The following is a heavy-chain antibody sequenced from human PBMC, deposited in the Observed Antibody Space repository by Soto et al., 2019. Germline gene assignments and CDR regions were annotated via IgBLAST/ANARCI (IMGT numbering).Heavy chain of an antibody. D-gene: IGHD3-16*01. CDR3: AKGSRWGIISAHHDL. CDR1: GFGFTCSTSA. CDR2: FRESGGTT. J-gene: IGHJ4*01. Sequence: VQLSESGGGLVQPGGSLRLSCAASGFGFTCSTSALSWVLKAPGKGLEWVSTFRESGGTTHYANSVKGRFTISRDTSKIMVDFPNNNLSANGTAIYYCAKGSRWGIISAHHDLGGHGTLVPVSS. V-gene: IGHV3-23*01.